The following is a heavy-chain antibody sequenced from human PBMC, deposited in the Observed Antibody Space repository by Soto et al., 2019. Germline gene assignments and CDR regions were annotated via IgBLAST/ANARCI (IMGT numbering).Heavy chain of an antibody. CDR1: GFKFYFYV. J-gene: IGHJ4*02. CDR2: ISGSGGST. V-gene: IGHV3-23*01. CDR3: AKDSYNWNPVGHFDQ. Sequence: GWSLRLSSAASGFKFYFYVINWVRQAPGKGLEWVAGISGSGGSTYYADSVKGRFTISRDNSKNTLYLQMGSLRAEDTAIYYCAKDSYNWNPVGHFDQWGQGTLVTVSS. D-gene: IGHD1-20*01.